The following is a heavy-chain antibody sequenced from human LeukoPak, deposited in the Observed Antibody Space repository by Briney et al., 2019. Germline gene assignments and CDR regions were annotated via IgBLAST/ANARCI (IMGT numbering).Heavy chain of an antibody. D-gene: IGHD3-22*01. CDR1: GFTFDDYA. J-gene: IGHJ4*02. CDR3: ARDLGYSTFDY. V-gene: IGHV3-9*01. CDR2: ISWNSGSI. Sequence: GRSLRLSCAASGFTFDDYAMHWVRQAPGKGLEWVSGISWNSGSIGYADSVKGRFTISRDNAKNSLYLQMNSLRADDTAVYYCARDLGYSTFDYWGQGILVTVSS.